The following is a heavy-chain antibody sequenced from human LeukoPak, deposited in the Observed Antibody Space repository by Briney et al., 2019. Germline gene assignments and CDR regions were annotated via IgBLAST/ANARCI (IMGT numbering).Heavy chain of an antibody. J-gene: IGHJ6*03. CDR2: IKSKTDGGTT. CDR3: TTGYSSSWYVPYYYYYMDV. Sequence: GGSLRLSCAASGFTVSNAWMSWVRQAPGKGLEWVGRIKSKTDGGTTDYAAPVKGRFTISRDDSKNTLYLQMNSLKTEDTAVYYCTTGYSSSWYVPYYYYYMDVWGKGTTVTVSS. CDR1: GFTVSNAW. V-gene: IGHV3-15*01. D-gene: IGHD6-13*01.